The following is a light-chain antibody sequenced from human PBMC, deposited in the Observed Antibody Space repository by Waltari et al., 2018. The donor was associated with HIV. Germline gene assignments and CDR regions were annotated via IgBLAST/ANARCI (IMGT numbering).Light chain of an antibody. Sequence: SVTITCRASQDIRNSLAWYQQSPGKAPNLLLYAVSRLEDGVPSRFSGSGSGTHYTLTISSLQPEDFASYYCQQYSSPPLTFGGGTKVESK. J-gene: IGKJ4*01. CDR1: QDIRNS. CDR2: AVS. V-gene: IGKV1-NL1*01. CDR3: QQYSSPPLT.